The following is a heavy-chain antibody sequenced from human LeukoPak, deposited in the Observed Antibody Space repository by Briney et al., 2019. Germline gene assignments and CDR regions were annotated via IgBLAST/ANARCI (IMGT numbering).Heavy chain of an antibody. CDR2: ISYDGSNK. D-gene: IGHD2-21*02. CDR1: GFTFSNYG. J-gene: IGHJ4*02. CDR3: ANSRQLLLRLPFDY. V-gene: IGHV3-30*18. Sequence: GRSLRLSCAASGFTFSNYGMHWVRQAPGKGLERVAVISYDGSNKYYADSVKGRFTISRDNSKNTLYLQMNSLRAEDTAVYYCANSRQLLLRLPFDYWGQGTLVTVSS.